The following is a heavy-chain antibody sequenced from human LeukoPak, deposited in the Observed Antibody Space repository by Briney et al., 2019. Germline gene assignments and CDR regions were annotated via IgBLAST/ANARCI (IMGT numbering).Heavy chain of an antibody. Sequence: GGSLRLSCAASGFTFSSYWMSWVRQAPGKGLEWVANIKQDGSEKYYVDSVKGRFTISRDNAKNSLYLQMNSLRAEDTAVYYCAREESLYSSGWYGYWGQGTLVTVSS. J-gene: IGHJ4*02. CDR3: AREESLYSSGWYGY. CDR1: GFTFSSYW. CDR2: IKQDGSEK. V-gene: IGHV3-7*01. D-gene: IGHD6-19*01.